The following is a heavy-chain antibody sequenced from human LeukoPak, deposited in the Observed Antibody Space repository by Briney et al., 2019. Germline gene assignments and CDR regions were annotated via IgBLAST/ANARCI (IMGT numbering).Heavy chain of an antibody. CDR3: ARQVGSGWYSYFDY. CDR1: GYSFSSYW. J-gene: IGHJ4*02. Sequence: GESLKISCKGSGYSFSSYWIGWVRQMPGKGLEWMGIIYPGDSDATYRPSLQGQVTISADKSISTAYLQWSSLKASDIGMYYCARQVGSGWYSYFDYWGQGTLVTVSS. V-gene: IGHV5-51*01. D-gene: IGHD6-19*01. CDR2: IYPGDSDA.